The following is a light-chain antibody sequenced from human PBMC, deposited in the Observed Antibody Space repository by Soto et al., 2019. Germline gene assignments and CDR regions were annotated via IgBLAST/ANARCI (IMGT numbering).Light chain of an antibody. CDR1: SSNIGSNY. CDR3: AAWDDSLSGYV. Sequence: QSALTQPTSASGTPGQRVTISCFGSSSNIGSNYVYWYQQLPGTAPKLLIYRNNQRPSGVPDRFSGSKSGTSASLAISGLRSEDEADYYCAAWDDSLSGYVFGTGTKVTVL. V-gene: IGLV1-47*01. J-gene: IGLJ1*01. CDR2: RNN.